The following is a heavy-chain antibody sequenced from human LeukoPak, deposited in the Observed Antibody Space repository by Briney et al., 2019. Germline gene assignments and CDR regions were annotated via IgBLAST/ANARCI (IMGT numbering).Heavy chain of an antibody. D-gene: IGHD4-11*01. CDR3: ARSDYIET. J-gene: IGHJ4*02. CDR1: GFRFSESW. V-gene: IGHV3-74*01. Sequence: GGSLRISSAASGFRFSESWMHWDRQAPGKGLEWVSRIKRYGNTTSYADSVKGRFTVSRDNAKNMLYLEMNSLRVDDTAVYYCARSDYIETWGQGTLVSVSS. CDR2: IKRYGNTT.